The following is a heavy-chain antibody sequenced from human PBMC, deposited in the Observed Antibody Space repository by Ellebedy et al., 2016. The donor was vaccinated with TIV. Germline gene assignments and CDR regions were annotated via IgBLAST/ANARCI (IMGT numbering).Heavy chain of an antibody. J-gene: IGHJ3*02. V-gene: IGHV5-51*01. D-gene: IGHD1-20*01. CDR1: GHSFSNNW. CDR2: IFPGDCDA. CDR3: GINWRYHGYAFDI. Sequence: ASVKVSCKGSGHSFSNNWIGWVRQMPGKDLEWMGIIFPGDCDARYGPSFQGQVTISADKSINTVYLQWSSLKASDTAMYYCGINWRYHGYAFDIWGQGTMVIVSS.